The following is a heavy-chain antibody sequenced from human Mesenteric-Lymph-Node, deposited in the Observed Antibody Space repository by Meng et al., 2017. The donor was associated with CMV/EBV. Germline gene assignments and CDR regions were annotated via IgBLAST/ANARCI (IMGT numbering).Heavy chain of an antibody. CDR2: IRSKANSYAT. V-gene: IGHV3-73*01. CDR1: GFTFSGSA. J-gene: IGHJ4*02. CDR3: TPDHKRRGGDFGS. D-gene: IGHD3-10*01. Sequence: ETLSLTCAASGFTFSGSAMHWVRQASGKGLEWVGRIRSKANSYATAYAASVKGRFTISRDDSRRTAYLQMNSLKTEDTAVYYCTPDHKRRGGDFGSWGQGTLVTVSS.